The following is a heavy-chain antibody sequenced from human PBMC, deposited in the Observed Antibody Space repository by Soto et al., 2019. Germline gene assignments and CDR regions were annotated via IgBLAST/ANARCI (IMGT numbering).Heavy chain of an antibody. CDR2: ISYDGSNK. V-gene: IGHV3-30*18. D-gene: IGHD2-2*01. J-gene: IGHJ6*02. CDR3: AKDLEGYCTTTSCYTYFGLDV. CDR1: GFTFSSYV. Sequence: SLRLSCAASGFTFSSYVMHWVRQAPGKGLEWVAVISYDGSNKYYADSVKGRFTIPRDNSKHTLYLQMNSLRPEDTAVYYCAKDLEGYCTTTSCYTYFGLDVWGQGTTVTVSS.